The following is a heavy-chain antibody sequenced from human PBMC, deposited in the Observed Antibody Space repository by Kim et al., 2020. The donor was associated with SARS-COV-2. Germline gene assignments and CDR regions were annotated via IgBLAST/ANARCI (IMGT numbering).Heavy chain of an antibody. D-gene: IGHD6-19*01. V-gene: IGHV4-59*01. CDR1: VGSISSDY. Sequence: SETLSLTCTVSVGSISSDYWTWIRQPPGKGLEWIGYIKINGMRTNYNPSLGSRVAMLVDPSKSHSSLKLSSLTAADTAVYFCARIPDITGWPFDSWGQGILSPSPQ. J-gene: IGHJ4*02. CDR3: ARIPDITGWPFDS. CDR2: IKINGMRT.